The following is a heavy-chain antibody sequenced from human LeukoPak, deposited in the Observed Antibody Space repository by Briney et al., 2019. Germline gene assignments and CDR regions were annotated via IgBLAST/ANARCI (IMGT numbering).Heavy chain of an antibody. CDR1: GGTFSSYA. V-gene: IGHV1-69*04. Sequence: ASVKVSCKASGGTFSSYAISWVRQAPGQGLEWMGRIIPILGIANYAQKFQGRVTITADKSTSTAYMELSSLRSEDTAVYYCARLLLYDLGFYYYGMDVWGQGTTVTVSS. CDR3: ARLLLYDLGFYYYGMDV. J-gene: IGHJ6*02. D-gene: IGHD2-15*01. CDR2: IIPILGIA.